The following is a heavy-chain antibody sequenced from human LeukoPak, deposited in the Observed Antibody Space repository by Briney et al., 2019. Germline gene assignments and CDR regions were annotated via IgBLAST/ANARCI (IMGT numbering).Heavy chain of an antibody. D-gene: IGHD6-19*01. V-gene: IGHV1-18*01. CDR2: ISAYNGNT. CDR3: ARGRGIAVAGTDWFDP. J-gene: IGHJ5*02. Sequence: ASVKVSCKASGYTFTIYGISWVRQAPGPGLEWMGWISAYNGNTNYAQKLQGRVTMTTDTSTSTAYMELRSLRSDDTAVYYWARGRGIAVAGTDWFDPWGQGTLVTVSS. CDR1: GYTFTIYG.